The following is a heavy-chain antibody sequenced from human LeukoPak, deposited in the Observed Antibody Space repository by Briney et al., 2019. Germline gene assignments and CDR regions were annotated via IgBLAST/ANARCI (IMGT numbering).Heavy chain of an antibody. CDR1: GFTFSSYG. CDR3: ARDNLGYYYDSSGYSDYYMDV. CDR2: IRYDGSNK. V-gene: IGHV3-30*02. J-gene: IGHJ6*03. D-gene: IGHD3-22*01. Sequence: GGSLRLSCAASGFTFSSYGMHWVRQAPGKGLEWVAFIRYDGSNKYYADSVKGRFTISRDNSKNTLYLQMNSLRAEDTAVYYCARDNLGYYYDSSGYSDYYMDVWGKGTTVTVSS.